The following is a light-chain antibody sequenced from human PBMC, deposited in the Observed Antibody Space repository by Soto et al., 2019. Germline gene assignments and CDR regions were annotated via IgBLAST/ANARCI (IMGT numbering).Light chain of an antibody. V-gene: IGLV4-69*01. CDR1: SGHSDYG. J-gene: IGLJ2*01. CDR2: FNRDGSH. CDR3: QTWDNVVV. Sequence: VLTQSPSASASLGASVKLTCTLSSGHSDYGIAWHQQQPDKGPRYLMKFNRDGSHNKGDGIPDRFSGSSSVAERYLIICSLQSDDEADYYFQTWDNVVVFGGGNKLTVL.